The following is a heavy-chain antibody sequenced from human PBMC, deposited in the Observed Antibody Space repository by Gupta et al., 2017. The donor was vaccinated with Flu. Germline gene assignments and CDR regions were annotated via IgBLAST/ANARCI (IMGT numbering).Heavy chain of an antibody. Sequence: EVQLVESGGGLVQPGGSLRLSCVASGFTFTRLTMNWVRQCPGKGLEWLSYISASGSHIVYADSVKGRFTVSRDDAKNSLYLLMNSLRDEDTAVYYCASHRSSNWFENWGQGTLVTVSS. J-gene: IGHJ5*02. V-gene: IGHV3-48*02. CDR2: ISASGSHI. D-gene: IGHD6-13*01. CDR3: ASHRSSNWFEN. CDR1: GFTFTRLT.